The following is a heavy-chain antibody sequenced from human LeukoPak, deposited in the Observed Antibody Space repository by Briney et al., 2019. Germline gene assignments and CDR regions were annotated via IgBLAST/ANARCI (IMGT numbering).Heavy chain of an antibody. CDR2: IKQDGSEK. CDR3: ARGTSYDSSGYYYPVAWGADYYYYYYMDV. J-gene: IGHJ6*03. Sequence: PGGSLRLSCAASGFTFSSYWMSWVRQAPGKGLEWVANIKQDGSEKYYVDSVKGRFTISRDNAKNSLYLQMNSLRAEDTAVYYCARGTSYDSSGYYYPVAWGADYYYYYYMDVWGKGTTVTISS. D-gene: IGHD3-22*01. V-gene: IGHV3-7*01. CDR1: GFTFSSYW.